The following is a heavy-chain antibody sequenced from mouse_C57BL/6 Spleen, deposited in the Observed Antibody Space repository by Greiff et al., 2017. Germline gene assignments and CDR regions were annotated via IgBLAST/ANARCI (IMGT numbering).Heavy chain of an antibody. Sequence: EVQLQQSGAELVRPGASVKLSCTASGFNIKDDYMHWVKQRPEQGLEWIGWIDPENGDTEYASKFQGKATITADTSSNTAYLQLSSLTSEDTAVYYCTHRQRRDYAMDYWGQGTAVTVSS. CDR2: IDPENGDT. J-gene: IGHJ4*01. D-gene: IGHD3-2*02. V-gene: IGHV14-4*01. CDR1: GFNIKDDY. CDR3: THRQRRDYAMDY.